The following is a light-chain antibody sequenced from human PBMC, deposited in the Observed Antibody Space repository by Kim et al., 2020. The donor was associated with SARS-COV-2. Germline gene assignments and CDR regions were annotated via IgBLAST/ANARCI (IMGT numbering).Light chain of an antibody. J-gene: IGLJ3*02. V-gene: IGLV3-27*01. CDR1: VLAKKY. CDR2: KDS. Sequence: SYELTQPSSVSVSPGQTARITCSGDVLAKKYARWFQQKPGQAPVLEIYKDSERPSGIPERFSGSSSGTTVTLTISGAQVEDEADYYCYSAADNNQVFGGGT. CDR3: YSAADNNQV.